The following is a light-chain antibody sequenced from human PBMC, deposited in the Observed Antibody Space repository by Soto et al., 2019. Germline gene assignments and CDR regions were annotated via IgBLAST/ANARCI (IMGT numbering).Light chain of an antibody. Sequence: DIVVTQSPESLAVSLGARATINCRSSQSLLLSSSHENCLAWYKQKPRQPPRLLLYWASTRESGVTDRFSCSGSGTDFPLTISSLQAEDVALYYCQQYYSPPCTFGQGSKVEIK. CDR2: WAS. V-gene: IGKV4-1*01. J-gene: IGKJ1*01. CDR1: QSLLLSSSHENC. CDR3: QQYYSPPCT.